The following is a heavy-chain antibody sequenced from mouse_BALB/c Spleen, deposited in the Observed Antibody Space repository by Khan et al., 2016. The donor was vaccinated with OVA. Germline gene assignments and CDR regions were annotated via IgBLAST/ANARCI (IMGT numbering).Heavy chain of an antibody. D-gene: IGHD1-1*01. CDR3: ARRGLRWDFDY. CDR2: INPSTGYT. CDR1: GYTFINYW. J-gene: IGHJ2*01. V-gene: IGHV1-7*01. Sequence: QVRLQQSGAELAKPGASVTMSCKASGYTFINYWILWVKQRPGQGLEWIGYINPSTGYTEYNQNFKDKATLTADKSSSTAYMQLSSLTSEDSAVYYCARRGLRWDFDYWGQGTTLTVSS.